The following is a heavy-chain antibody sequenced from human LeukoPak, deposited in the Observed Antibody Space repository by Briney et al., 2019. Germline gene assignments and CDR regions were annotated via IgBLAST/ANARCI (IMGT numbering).Heavy chain of an antibody. CDR3: GRDPYCNYQFFDE. V-gene: IGHV4-34*01. CDR2: INHSGST. J-gene: IGHJ4*02. D-gene: IGHD4-4*01. CDR1: GGSFSSYY. Sequence: PSETLSLTCAVYGGSFSSYYWSWIRQPPGKGLEWIGEINHSGSTNYNPSLKSRVTISVDTSKNQFSLKLSSVTAADTAVYYFGRDPYCNYQFFDEGGEATLVTVP.